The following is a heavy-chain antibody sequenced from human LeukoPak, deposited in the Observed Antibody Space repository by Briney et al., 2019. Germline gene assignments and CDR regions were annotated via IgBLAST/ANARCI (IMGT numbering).Heavy chain of an antibody. CDR1: EFTFSNAW. CDR3: ATCTSSYSDY. V-gene: IGHV3-15*01. D-gene: IGHD3-22*01. J-gene: IGHJ4*02. Sequence: PGGSLRLSCAASEFTFSNAWMSWVRQAPGKGLEWVGRIKSKSDGGTADFAAPRKGRFTMSRDDSKNALYLQMNSLKTEDTAVYYCATCTSSYSDYWGQGTLVTVSS. CDR2: IKSKSDGGTA.